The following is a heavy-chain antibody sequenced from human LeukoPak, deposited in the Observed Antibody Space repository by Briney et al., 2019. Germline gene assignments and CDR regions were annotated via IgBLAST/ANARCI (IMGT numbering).Heavy chain of an antibody. J-gene: IGHJ4*02. Sequence: QAGGSLRLSCAASGFTFSSYAMSWVRQAPGKGLEWVSTISASGGSTYYADSVRGRFTISRDNSKNTLYLQMNSLRAEDTAVYYCAKEPNYCFDYWGQGTLVTVS. CDR1: GFTFSSYA. CDR2: ISASGGST. D-gene: IGHD1-1*01. CDR3: AKEPNYCFDY. V-gene: IGHV3-23*01.